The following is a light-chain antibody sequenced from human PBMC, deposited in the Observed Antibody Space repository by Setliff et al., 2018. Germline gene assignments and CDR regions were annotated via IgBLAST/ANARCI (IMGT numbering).Light chain of an antibody. CDR2: EVS. CDR3: SSYASSSIPYV. J-gene: IGLJ1*01. Sequence: QSVLTQPASVSGSPGQSITISCTGTSSDTGGYNYVSWYQQHSGKAPKLMIYEVSNRPSGVSNRFSGSKSGNTASLTISGLQAEDEADYYCSSYASSSIPYVFGSGTKVTVL. CDR1: SSDTGGYNY. V-gene: IGLV2-14*01.